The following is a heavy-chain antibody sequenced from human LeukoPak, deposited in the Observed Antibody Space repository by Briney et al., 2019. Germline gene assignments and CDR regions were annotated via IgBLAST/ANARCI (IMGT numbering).Heavy chain of an antibody. J-gene: IGHJ4*02. CDR1: GYTFTDYY. D-gene: IGHD3-10*01. Sequence: ASVKVSCKASGYTFTDYYIHWVRQAPGQGLEWMGWIIPNSAATNYAQNFQGRVTMTRDTSINTVYMELTRLTSNDTAVYYCARDPDYISANSYKRGDLYWGQGTVVSVSS. CDR3: ARDPDYISANSYKRGDLY. V-gene: IGHV1-2*02. CDR2: IIPNSAAT.